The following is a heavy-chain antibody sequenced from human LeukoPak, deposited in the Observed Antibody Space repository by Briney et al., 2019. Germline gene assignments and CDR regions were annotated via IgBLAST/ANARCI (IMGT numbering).Heavy chain of an antibody. CDR1: GYTFTVYY. CDR2: INPNSGGT. Sequence: ASVKASCKASGYTFTVYYIHWVRQAPGQGLEYMGWINPNSGGTNYAQKFQGRVIMTRDTSISTAYMEVSRLTSDDTAVYYCALYSSGLFDPWGQGTLVTVSS. D-gene: IGHD6-19*01. J-gene: IGHJ5*02. V-gene: IGHV1-2*02. CDR3: ALYSSGLFDP.